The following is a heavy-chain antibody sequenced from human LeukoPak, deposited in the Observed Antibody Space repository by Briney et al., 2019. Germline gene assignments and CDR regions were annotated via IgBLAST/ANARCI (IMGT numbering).Heavy chain of an antibody. CDR2: INHSGST. CDR3: ARGTVRYCTNGVCYKPKGFDY. CDR1: GGSFSGYY. Sequence: SETLSLTCAVYGGSFSGYYWSWIRQPPGKGLEWIGEINHSGSTNYNPSLKSRVTISVDTSKNQFSLKLSSVTAADTAVYYCARGTVRYCTNGVCYKPKGFDYWGQGTLVTVSS. D-gene: IGHD2-8*01. J-gene: IGHJ4*02. V-gene: IGHV4-34*01.